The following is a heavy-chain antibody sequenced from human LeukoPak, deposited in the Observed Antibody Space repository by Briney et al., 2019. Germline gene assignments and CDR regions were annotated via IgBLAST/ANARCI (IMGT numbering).Heavy chain of an antibody. Sequence: GGSLRLSCAASGFTFSSYAMSWVRQAPGKGLEWVSSISNSGGSTFYEDSVKGRFTISRDNSRDISKNMVYLQMNSLRAEDTAVYYCVGSAEEDYWGQGTLVTVSS. CDR1: GFTFSSYA. CDR2: ISNSGGST. V-gene: IGHV3-23*01. D-gene: IGHD6-6*01. J-gene: IGHJ4*02. CDR3: VGSAEEDY.